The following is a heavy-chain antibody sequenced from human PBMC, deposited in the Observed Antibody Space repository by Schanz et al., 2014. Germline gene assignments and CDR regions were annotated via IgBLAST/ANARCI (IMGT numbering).Heavy chain of an antibody. CDR1: GFTFSIYG. CDR3: AKDLAAVGVFDY. J-gene: IGHJ4*02. D-gene: IGHD6-13*01. Sequence: EVQLLESGGGLVQPGGSLRLSCAASGFTFSIYGMSWVRQAPGKGLEWVSALTGSGTTTYYADSVKGRFTISRDNSKNTLDLQMNSLRAEDTAIYYCAKDLAAVGVFDYWGQGFLVTVSP. CDR2: LTGSGTTT. V-gene: IGHV3-23*01.